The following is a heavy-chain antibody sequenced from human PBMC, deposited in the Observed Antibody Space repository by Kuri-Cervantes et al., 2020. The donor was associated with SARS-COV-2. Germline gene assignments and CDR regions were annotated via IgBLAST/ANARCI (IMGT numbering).Heavy chain of an antibody. Sequence: ETLSLTCAASGFTFSSYAMHWVRQAPGKGLEWVSSISSSSSYIYYADSVKGRFTISRDNAKNSLYLQMNSLRAEDTAVYYCARGSGVAGTGAFDIWGQGTMVTVSS. D-gene: IGHD6-19*01. V-gene: IGHV3-21*01. J-gene: IGHJ3*02. CDR1: GFTFSSYA. CDR3: ARGSGVAGTGAFDI. CDR2: ISSSSSYI.